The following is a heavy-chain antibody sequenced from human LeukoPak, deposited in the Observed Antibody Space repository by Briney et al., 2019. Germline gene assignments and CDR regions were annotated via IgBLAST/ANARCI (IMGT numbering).Heavy chain of an antibody. Sequence: PGGSLRLSCAASGFTFSGSAKHWVRQASGKGLEWVGRIRSKANSYATAYAASVKGRFTISRDDSKNTAYLQMNSLKTEDTAVYYCTRLSGSLLFDYWGQGTLVTVSS. D-gene: IGHD1-26*01. J-gene: IGHJ4*02. CDR1: GFTFSGSA. V-gene: IGHV3-73*01. CDR2: IRSKANSYAT. CDR3: TRLSGSLLFDY.